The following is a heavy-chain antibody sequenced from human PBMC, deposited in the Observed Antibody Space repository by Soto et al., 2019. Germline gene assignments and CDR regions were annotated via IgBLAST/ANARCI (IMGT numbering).Heavy chain of an antibody. CDR3: ARQYYDILSDFDY. J-gene: IGHJ4*02. D-gene: IGHD3-9*01. CDR1: GGSISSTSYY. V-gene: IGHV4-39*01. CDR2: IYYSGST. Sequence: SETLSLTCTVSGGSISSTSYYWGWIRQPPGKGLEWIGSIYYSGSTYYNPSLKSRVTISVDTSKNQFSLRLSSVTAADTAVYYCARQYYDILSDFDYWGQGTLVTVSS.